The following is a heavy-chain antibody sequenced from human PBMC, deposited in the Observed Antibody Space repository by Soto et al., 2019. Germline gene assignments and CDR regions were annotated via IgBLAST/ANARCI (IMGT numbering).Heavy chain of an antibody. CDR2: IHHSETT. Sequence: QVQLQESGPGLVKPSGTLSLTCAISGGSISSNNWWTWVRQSPGKGLEWIGEIHHSETTNYNPSLYRRVTISVDKSKNQFSLKLTSVTAADTADYYCARTSYYDSTGYYNMDVWGQGTTVTVSS. V-gene: IGHV4-4*02. D-gene: IGHD3-22*01. CDR1: GGSISSNNW. J-gene: IGHJ6*02. CDR3: ARTSYYDSTGYYNMDV.